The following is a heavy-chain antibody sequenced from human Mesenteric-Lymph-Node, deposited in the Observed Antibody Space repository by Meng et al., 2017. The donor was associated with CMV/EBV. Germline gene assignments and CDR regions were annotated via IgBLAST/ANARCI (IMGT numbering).Heavy chain of an antibody. V-gene: IGHV3-30-3*01. D-gene: IGHD5-18*01. Sequence: GGSLRLSCSASGFSFDTYAMHWVRQAPGKGLEWVAVISFRGNLKYYADSVKGRLTVSRDNAARTVSLQMNSLRPDDTAVYFCARAQGHVDSPMLYFDDWGQGTLVTVSS. CDR3: ARAQGHVDSPMLYFDD. CDR2: ISFRGNLK. CDR1: GFSFDTYA. J-gene: IGHJ4*02.